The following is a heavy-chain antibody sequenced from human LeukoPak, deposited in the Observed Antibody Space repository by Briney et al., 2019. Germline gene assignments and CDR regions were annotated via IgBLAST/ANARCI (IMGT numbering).Heavy chain of an antibody. V-gene: IGHV3-23*01. CDR2: ISGSGGST. CDR1: GFTFSSYA. J-gene: IGHJ5*02. CDR3: AKEAAYYDFWSGYYFGGAEATNWFDP. D-gene: IGHD3-3*01. Sequence: GGSLRPSCAASGFTFSSYAMSWVRQAPGKGLEWVSAISGSGGSTYYADSVKGRFTISRDNSKNTLYLQMNSLRAEDTAVYYCAKEAAYYDFWSGYYFGGAEATNWFDPWGQGTLVTVSS.